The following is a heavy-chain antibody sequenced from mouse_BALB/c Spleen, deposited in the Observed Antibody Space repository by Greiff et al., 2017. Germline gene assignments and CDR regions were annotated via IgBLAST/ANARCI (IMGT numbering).Heavy chain of an antibody. CDR3: ARDGYGSSAWFAY. CDR1: GFTFSSFG. V-gene: IGHV5-17*02. D-gene: IGHD1-1*01. J-gene: IGHJ3*01. Sequence: DVQLVESGGGLVQPGGSRKLSCAASGFTFSSFGMHWVRQAPEKGLEWVAYISSGSSTIYYADTVKGRFTISRDNPKNTLFLQMTSLRSEDTAMYYCARDGYGSSAWFAYWGQGTLVTVSA. CDR2: ISSGSSTI.